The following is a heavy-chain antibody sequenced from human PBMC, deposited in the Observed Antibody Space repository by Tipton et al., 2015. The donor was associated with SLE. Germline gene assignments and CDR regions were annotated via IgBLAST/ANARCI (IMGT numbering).Heavy chain of an antibody. Sequence: TLSLTCTVSGGSISSYYWSWIRQPPGKGLEWIGYIYYSGSTNYNPSLKSRVTISVDTSKNQFSLKLSSVTAADTAVYYCARRRYRRSSRPYWYFDLWGRGTPLTVS. D-gene: IGHD6-6*01. CDR2: IYYSGST. CDR1: GGSISSYY. CDR3: ARRRYRRSSRPYWYFDL. J-gene: IGHJ2*01. V-gene: IGHV4-59*08.